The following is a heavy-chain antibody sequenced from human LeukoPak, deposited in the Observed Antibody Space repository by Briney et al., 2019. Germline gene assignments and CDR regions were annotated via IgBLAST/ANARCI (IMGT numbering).Heavy chain of an antibody. CDR3: AVTYYYDRGGFDY. V-gene: IGHV4-59*01. J-gene: IGHJ4*02. D-gene: IGHD3-10*02. CDR2: IYYSGST. Sequence: SETLSLTCTVSGGSISSYYWSWIRQPPGKGLEWIGYIYYSGSTNYNPSLKSRVTISVDTSKNQFSLKLSSVTDADTAVYYCAVTYYYDRGGFDYWGQGTLVTVSS. CDR1: GGSISSYY.